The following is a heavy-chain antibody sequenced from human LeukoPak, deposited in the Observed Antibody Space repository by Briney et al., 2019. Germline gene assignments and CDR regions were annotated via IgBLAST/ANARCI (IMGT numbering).Heavy chain of an antibody. V-gene: IGHV3-48*01. Sequence: GGSLRLSCAASGFTFSSYSILWVRQAPGKGLEWVSYISSSSSTIYYADSVKGRFTISRDNAKNSLYLQMNTLRAEDTAVYYCARDRHKYNYDSGGYPPYWGQGTLVTVSS. D-gene: IGHD3-22*01. CDR1: GFTFSSYS. CDR3: ARDRHKYNYDSGGYPPY. J-gene: IGHJ4*02. CDR2: ISSSSSTI.